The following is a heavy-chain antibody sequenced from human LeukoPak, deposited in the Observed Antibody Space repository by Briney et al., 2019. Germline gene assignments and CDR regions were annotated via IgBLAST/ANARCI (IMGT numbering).Heavy chain of an antibody. CDR3: ARAWQLDY. V-gene: IGHV4-59*01. CDR2: IYYSGST. CDR1: GGTISSYY. J-gene: IGHJ4*02. D-gene: IGHD6-6*01. Sequence: KSSETLSLTCTVSGGTISSYYWSWLRQPPGKGLEWIGYIYYSGSTNYNPSLKSRVTISVDTSKNQFSLKLSSVTVADTAVYYCARAWQLDYWGQGTLVTVSS.